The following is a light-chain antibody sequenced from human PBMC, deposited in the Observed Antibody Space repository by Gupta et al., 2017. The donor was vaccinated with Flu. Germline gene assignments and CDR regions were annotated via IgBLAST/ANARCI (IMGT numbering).Light chain of an antibody. CDR1: SSDVGGYNY. Sequence: QSALTQPASVSGSPGQSITISCTGTSSDVGGYNYVSWYQQRPGKAPKLMIYDVSNRPSGVSNRFAGSKAGNTAYLNISGLQAEDETDYYGSSYTDTSTLYVFGTGTKVTVL. CDR3: SSYTDTSTLYV. V-gene: IGLV2-14*01. J-gene: IGLJ1*01. CDR2: DVS.